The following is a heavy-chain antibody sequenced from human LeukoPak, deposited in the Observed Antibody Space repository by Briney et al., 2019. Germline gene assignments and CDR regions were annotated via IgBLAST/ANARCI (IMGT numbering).Heavy chain of an antibody. Sequence: SETLSLTCAVYGGSFSGYYWSWIRQPPGKGLEWIGEINHSGSTNYNPSLKSRVTISVDTSKNQFSLKLSSVTAADTAVYYCARHRAYSSSSPFDYWGQGTLVTVSS. D-gene: IGHD6-6*01. CDR3: ARHRAYSSSSPFDY. CDR1: GGSFSGYY. CDR2: INHSGST. J-gene: IGHJ4*02. V-gene: IGHV4-34*01.